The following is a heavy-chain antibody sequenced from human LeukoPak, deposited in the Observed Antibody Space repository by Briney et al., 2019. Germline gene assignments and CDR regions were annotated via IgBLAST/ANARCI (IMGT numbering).Heavy chain of an antibody. V-gene: IGHV3-30*18. CDR3: AKGWLNWPMN. J-gene: IGHJ4*02. CDR2: ISDDGNKN. D-gene: IGHD1-20*01. CDR1: GFTFSSYG. Sequence: GGSLRLSCAASGFTFSSYGMHWVRQAPGKGLEWVAVISDDGNKNYYADSVKGRFTISRDNSKNTLSLQMDSLRGEDTAVYYCAKGWLNWPMNWGQGSLVTVSS.